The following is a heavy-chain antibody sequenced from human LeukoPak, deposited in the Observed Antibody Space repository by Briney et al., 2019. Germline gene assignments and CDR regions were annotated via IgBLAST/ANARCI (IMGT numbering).Heavy chain of an antibody. V-gene: IGHV3-21*01. CDR3: TGGYSSGWYRGYFDY. CDR1: GFTFSSYS. J-gene: IGHJ4*02. D-gene: IGHD6-19*01. Sequence: GGSLRLSCAASGFTFSSYSMNWVRQAPGKGLEWVSSISSSSSYIYYADSVKGRFTISRDNAKNSLYLQMNSLRAEDTAVYYCTGGYSSGWYRGYFDYWGQGTLVTVSS. CDR2: ISSSSSYI.